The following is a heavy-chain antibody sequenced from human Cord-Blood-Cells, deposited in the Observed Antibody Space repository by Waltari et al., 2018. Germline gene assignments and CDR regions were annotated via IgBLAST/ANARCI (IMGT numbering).Heavy chain of an antibody. CDR2: IYYRGST. D-gene: IGHD6-13*01. CDR1: GGSISSGGYY. V-gene: IGHV4-31*03. Sequence: QVQLQESGPGLVKPSQTLSLTCTVSGGSISSGGYYWSWIRQHPGKGLEWIGYIYYRGSTYYNPSLKSRVTISVDTSKNQFSLKLSSVTAADTAVYYCARTSRVAAATIYPDKFDYWGQGTLVTVSS. CDR3: ARTSRVAAATIYPDKFDY. J-gene: IGHJ4*02.